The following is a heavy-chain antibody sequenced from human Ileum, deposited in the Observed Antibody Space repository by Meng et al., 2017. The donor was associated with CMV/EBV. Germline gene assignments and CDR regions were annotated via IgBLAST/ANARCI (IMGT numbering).Heavy chain of an antibody. CDR2: TYYRSKWFN. CDR1: GDSVSSTTVT. J-gene: IGHJ4*02. D-gene: IGHD6-13*01. Sequence: QVQLHQSCPGLVKTSQTLLLTCAISGDSVSSTTVTWNWIRQSPSRGLEWLGRTYYRSKWFNDYALSVRGRITINPDISKNQLSLQLNSVTPEDTAVYYCVRLTGNSWLDYWGRGTLVTVSS. CDR3: VRLTGNSWLDY. V-gene: IGHV6-1*01.